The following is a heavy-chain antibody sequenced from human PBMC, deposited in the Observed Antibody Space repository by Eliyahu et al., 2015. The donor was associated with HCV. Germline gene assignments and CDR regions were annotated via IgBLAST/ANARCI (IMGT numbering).Heavy chain of an antibody. CDR1: GGSITTYY. CDR2: IHYSGST. J-gene: IGHJ5*02. CDR3: ASGGGGIAVAGTGGWFDP. Sequence: QVQLQESGPGLVQPSETLSLTCTVSGGSITTYYWSWIRQPPGKGLEWIGYIHYSGSTNYTPSLKSRVTISLDTSKNQFSLKLTSVTAADTAVYYCASGGGGIAVAGTGGWFDPWGQGTLVTVSS. D-gene: IGHD6-19*01. V-gene: IGHV4-59*01.